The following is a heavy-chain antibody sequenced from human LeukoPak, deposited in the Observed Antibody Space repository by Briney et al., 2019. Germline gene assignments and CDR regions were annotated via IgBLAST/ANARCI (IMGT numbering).Heavy chain of an antibody. Sequence: GRSLRLSCAASGFTFSSYAMHWVRQAPGKGLEWVAVISYDGSNKYYADSVKGRFTISRDNSKNTLYLQMNSLRAENTAVYYCARVDGDYVDYYYYCGMDVWGQGTTVTVSS. J-gene: IGHJ6*02. CDR3: ARVDGDYVDYYYYCGMDV. V-gene: IGHV3-30*04. CDR1: GFTFSSYA. CDR2: ISYDGSNK. D-gene: IGHD4-17*01.